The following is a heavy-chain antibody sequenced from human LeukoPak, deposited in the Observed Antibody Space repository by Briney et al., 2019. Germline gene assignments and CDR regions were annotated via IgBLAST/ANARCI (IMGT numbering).Heavy chain of an antibody. D-gene: IGHD6-19*01. Sequence: SQTLSLTCVISGDSVSSNSNSWNWIRQSPSRGLEWLGGTYYRSKWYNDYAVSVKSRITIDPDTSKNQFSLQLTSVTPEDTAIYYCARDNGWDRGLDSWGQGTLVTVSS. CDR1: GDSVSSNSNS. CDR2: TYYRSKWYN. V-gene: IGHV6-1*01. CDR3: ARDNGWDRGLDS. J-gene: IGHJ4*02.